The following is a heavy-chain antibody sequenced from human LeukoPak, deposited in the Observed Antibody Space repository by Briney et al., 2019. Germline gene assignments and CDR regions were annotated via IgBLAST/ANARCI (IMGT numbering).Heavy chain of an antibody. CDR3: ARQNTMMEGNWFDP. V-gene: IGHV4-31*03. Sequence: SQTLSLTCTVSGGSISIGGYSWSWLRQHPGKGLEWIGYIYYSGYTYYNPFLKSRILMSVDTSENQFSLKLSSVTAADTAVYYCARQNTMMEGNWFDPWGQGTLVTVSS. D-gene: IGHD3-22*01. J-gene: IGHJ5*02. CDR1: GGSISIGGYS. CDR2: IYYSGYT.